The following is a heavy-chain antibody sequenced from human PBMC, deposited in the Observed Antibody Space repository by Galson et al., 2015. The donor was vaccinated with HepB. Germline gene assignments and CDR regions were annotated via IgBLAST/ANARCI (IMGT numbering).Heavy chain of an antibody. J-gene: IGHJ4*02. CDR1: GYTFTGYY. CDR2: INPNSGGT. V-gene: IGHV1-2*02. D-gene: IGHD3-22*01. Sequence: SVKVSCKASGYTFTGYYMHWVRQAPGQGLEWMGWINPNSGGTNYAQKFQGRVTMTRDTSISTAYMELSRLRSDDTAVYYCARDKGYYDSSGYFGTYFDYWGQGTLVTVSS. CDR3: ARDKGYYDSSGYFGTYFDY.